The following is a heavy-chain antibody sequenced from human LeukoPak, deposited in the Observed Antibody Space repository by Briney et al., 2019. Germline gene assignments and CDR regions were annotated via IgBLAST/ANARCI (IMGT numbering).Heavy chain of an antibody. J-gene: IGHJ4*02. CDR2: ISSSSSYI. V-gene: IGHV3-21*01. D-gene: IGHD3-10*01. CDR3: ARDYYGSDDY. Sequence: GGSLRLSCAASGFTFSSDSMNWVRQAPGKGLEWVSSISSSSSYIYYADSVKGRFTISRDNAKNSLSLQTNSLRAEDTAVYYCARDYYGSDDYWGQGTLVTVSS. CDR1: GFTFSSDS.